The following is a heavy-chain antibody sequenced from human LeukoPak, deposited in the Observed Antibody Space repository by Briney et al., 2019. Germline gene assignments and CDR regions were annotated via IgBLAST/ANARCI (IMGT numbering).Heavy chain of an antibody. CDR3: ARDFGRYYFDY. J-gene: IGHJ4*02. Sequence: GGSLRLTCEASGFTFGTFWMSWVRQAPGKGLEWVANIKQGGSEKNYVDSVKGRFTIARDDAKNSLYLQMNSLRAEDTAVYYCARDFGRYYFDYWGQGTLVTVSS. V-gene: IGHV3-7*01. CDR1: GFTFGTFW. CDR2: IKQGGSEK. D-gene: IGHD3-10*01.